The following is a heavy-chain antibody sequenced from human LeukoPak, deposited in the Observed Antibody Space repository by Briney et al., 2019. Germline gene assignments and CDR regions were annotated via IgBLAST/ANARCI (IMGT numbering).Heavy chain of an antibody. CDR1: GFTFSSYA. V-gene: IGHV3-33*08. J-gene: IGHJ4*02. D-gene: IGHD1-7*01. Sequence: GGSLRLSCAGSGFTFSSYAMNWVRQAPGKGLEWVAVIRPDGSHISYVDPVKGRFTISRDNSNNMLYLQMSSLRAEDTALYYCLREVDWKYAFDYWGRGTLVTVSS. CDR2: IRPDGSHI. CDR3: LREVDWKYAFDY.